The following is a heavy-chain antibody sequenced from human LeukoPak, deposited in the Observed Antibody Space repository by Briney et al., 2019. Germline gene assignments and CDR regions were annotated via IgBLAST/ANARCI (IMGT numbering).Heavy chain of an antibody. CDR2: ISGSGGST. J-gene: IGHJ3*02. CDR1: GFTFSDYY. CDR3: AKDYYYGSGSYWGAFDI. Sequence: PGGSLRLSCAASGFTFSDYYMSWIRQAPGKGLEWASAISGSGGSTYYADSVKGRFTISRDNSKNTLYLQMNSLRAEDTAVYYCAKDYYYGSGSYWGAFDIWGQGTMVTVSS. V-gene: IGHV3-23*01. D-gene: IGHD3-10*01.